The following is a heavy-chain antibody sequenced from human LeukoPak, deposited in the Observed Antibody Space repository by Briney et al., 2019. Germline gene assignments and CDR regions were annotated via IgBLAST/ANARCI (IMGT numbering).Heavy chain of an antibody. V-gene: IGHV4-61*01. CDR1: GGSVSSGNYY. CDR2: IYYSGST. Sequence: SETLSLTCTVPGGSVSSGNYYWSWIRQPPGKGLEWVGYIYYSGSTNYNPSLKSRVTMSVDTSKNQFSLKLSSVTAADAAVYYCARVGISWSNDAFDIWGQGTMVTVSS. D-gene: IGHD6-13*01. CDR3: ARVGISWSNDAFDI. J-gene: IGHJ3*02.